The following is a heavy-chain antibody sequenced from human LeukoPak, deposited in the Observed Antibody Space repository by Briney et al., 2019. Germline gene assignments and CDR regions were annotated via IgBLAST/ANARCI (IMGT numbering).Heavy chain of an antibody. J-gene: IGHJ6*03. CDR2: IYHSGST. Sequence: SETLSLTCTVSGYSISSGYYWGWIRQPPGKGLEWIGSIYHSGSTYYNPSLKSRVTISVDTSKNQFSLKLSSVTAADTAVYYCARDNGDYGYYYYMDVWGKGTTVTVSS. D-gene: IGHD4-17*01. V-gene: IGHV4-38-2*02. CDR1: GYSISSGYY. CDR3: ARDNGDYGYYYYMDV.